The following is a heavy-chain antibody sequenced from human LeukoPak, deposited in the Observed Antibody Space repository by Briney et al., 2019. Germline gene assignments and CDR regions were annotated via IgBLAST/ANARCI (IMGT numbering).Heavy chain of an antibody. J-gene: IGHJ4*02. CDR1: GFTFDDYG. CDR2: INRNGDST. D-gene: IGHD3-10*01. Sequence: GGSLRLSCAASGFTFDDYGMSWVCQGPGKGLEWVSAINRNGDSTGYADSVKGRFTISRDNAKNSLYLQMNSLRAEDTALYYCATRYASGPIADYWGQGALVTVSS. V-gene: IGHV3-20*04. CDR3: ATRYASGPIADY.